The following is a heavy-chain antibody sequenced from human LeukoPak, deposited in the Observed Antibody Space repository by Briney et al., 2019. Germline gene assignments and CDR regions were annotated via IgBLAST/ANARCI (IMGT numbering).Heavy chain of an antibody. V-gene: IGHV4-4*02. CDR1: GGSISSSNW. CDR2: IYHSGST. D-gene: IGHD3-3*01. Sequence: SETLSLTCAVSGGSISSSNWWSWVRQPPGKGLEWIGEIYHSGSTNYNPSLKSRVTISVDTSKNQFSLKLSSVTAADTAVYYCARGGYGITIFGVVTPDAFDIWGQGTMVTVSS. J-gene: IGHJ3*02. CDR3: ARGGYGITIFGVVTPDAFDI.